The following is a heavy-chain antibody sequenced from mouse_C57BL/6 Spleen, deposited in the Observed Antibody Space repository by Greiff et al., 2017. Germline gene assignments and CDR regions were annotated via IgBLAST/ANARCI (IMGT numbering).Heavy chain of an antibody. J-gene: IGHJ4*01. CDR3: ARPYDYDVNAMDY. CDR2: IYPGDGDT. Sequence: VQLQQSGAELVKPGASVKISCKASGYAFSSYWLHWVKPRPGKGLEWIGQIYPGDGDTNYNGKFKGKATLTADKSSSTAYMQLSSLTSEDSAVYVCARPYDYDVNAMDYWGQGTSVTVSS. CDR1: GYAFSSYW. V-gene: IGHV1-80*01. D-gene: IGHD2-4*01.